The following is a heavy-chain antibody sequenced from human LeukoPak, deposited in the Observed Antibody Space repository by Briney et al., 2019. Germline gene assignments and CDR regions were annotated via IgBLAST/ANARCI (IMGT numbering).Heavy chain of an antibody. D-gene: IGHD4-17*01. CDR3: ARVSTTTVTNRYYYYGMDV. V-gene: IGHV4-59*01. Sequence: PSETLSLTCTVSGGSISSYYWSWIRQPPGKGLEWIGYIYYSGSTNYNPSLKSRVTISVDTSKNQFSLELSSVTAADTAVYYCARVSTTTVTNRYYYYGMDVWGQGTTVTVSS. J-gene: IGHJ6*02. CDR2: IYYSGST. CDR1: GGSISSYY.